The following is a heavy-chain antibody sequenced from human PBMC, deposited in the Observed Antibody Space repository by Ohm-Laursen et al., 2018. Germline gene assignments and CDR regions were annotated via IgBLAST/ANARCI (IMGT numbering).Heavy chain of an antibody. J-gene: IGHJ4*02. CDR1: GGSFSGYY. CDR2: IYNSGST. Sequence: SETLSLTCAVYGGSFSGYYWSWIRQPPGKGLEWIGYIYNSGSTNYNPSLKSRVTISVDTSKNQFSLKLNSVTAADTAVYYCARSRVRGQFFDYWGQGTLVTVSS. CDR3: ARSRVRGQFFDY. V-gene: IGHV4-59*01. D-gene: IGHD5-24*01.